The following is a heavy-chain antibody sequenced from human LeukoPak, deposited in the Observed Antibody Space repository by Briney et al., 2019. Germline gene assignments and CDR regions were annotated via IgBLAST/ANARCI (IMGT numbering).Heavy chain of an antibody. CDR3: ARVYCSGGSCYQNWFDP. V-gene: IGHV1-69*06. D-gene: IGHD2-15*01. CDR2: IIPIFGTA. J-gene: IGHJ5*02. CDR1: GGTFSSYA. Sequence: GASVKVSCKASGGTFSSYAISWVRQAPGQGLEWMGGIIPIFGTANYAQKFQGRVTITADKSTSTAYMELSSLRSEDTAVYYCARVYCSGGSCYQNWFDPWGQGTLVTVSS.